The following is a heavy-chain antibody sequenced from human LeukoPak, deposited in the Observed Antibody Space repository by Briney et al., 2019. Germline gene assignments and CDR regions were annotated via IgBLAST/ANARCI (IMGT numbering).Heavy chain of an antibody. Sequence: SETLSLTCTVSGGSISNYYWSWIRQPPRKGLEWIGYIYYSGSTNYNPSLKSRVTISVDTSKNQFSLKLSSVTAADTAVYYCARVYTEGDDAFDIWGQGKMVTVSS. CDR1: GGSISNYY. V-gene: IGHV4-59*01. J-gene: IGHJ3*02. D-gene: IGHD2-2*02. CDR3: ARVYTEGDDAFDI. CDR2: IYYSGST.